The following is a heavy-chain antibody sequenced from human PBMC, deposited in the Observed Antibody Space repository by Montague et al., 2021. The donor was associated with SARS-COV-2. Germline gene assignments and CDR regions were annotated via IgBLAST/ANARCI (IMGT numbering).Heavy chain of an antibody. Sequence: SETLSLTCSVSGYSITRVFWGWLRQPPGKGLERIGHLHHSGSTNFNASLKSRLTMSPDTSKNQFSLQLSSVTAADTAVYYCARLYLGFNGKMCFFDAWGQGILVTVSS. CDR2: LHHSGST. D-gene: IGHD2-8*01. CDR1: GYSITRVF. V-gene: IGHV4-59*01. J-gene: IGHJ4*02. CDR3: ARLYLGFNGKMCFFDA.